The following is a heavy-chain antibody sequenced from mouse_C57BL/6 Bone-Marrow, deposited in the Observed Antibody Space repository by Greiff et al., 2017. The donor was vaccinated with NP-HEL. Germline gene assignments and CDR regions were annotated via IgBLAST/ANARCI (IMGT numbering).Heavy chain of an antibody. D-gene: IGHD1-1*01. CDR1: GYAFTNYL. Sequence: VQLQESGAELVRPGTSVKVSCKASGYAFTNYLMEWVKQRPGQGLEWIGVIHPGSGDTNYNQKFKGKATLTADTSSSTAYMQLSSLTSEDSAVDYGARGRATTVATPRGWGQGTTLTVSS. CDR3: ARGRATTVATPRG. V-gene: IGHV1-54*01. CDR2: IHPGSGDT. J-gene: IGHJ2*01.